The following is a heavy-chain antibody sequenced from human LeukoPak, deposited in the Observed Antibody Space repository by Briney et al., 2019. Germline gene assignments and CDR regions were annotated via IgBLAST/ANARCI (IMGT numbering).Heavy chain of an antibody. CDR2: IYYSGST. D-gene: IGHD2-8*01. CDR1: GGSISSSSYY. Sequence: PSETLSLTCTVSGGSISSSSYYWSWIRQPPGKGLEWIGYIYYSGSTNYNPSLKSRVTISVDTSKNQFSLKLSSVTAADTAVYYCAREGLGYCTNGVCYETNYYYYYYMDVWGKGTTVTVSS. CDR3: AREGLGYCTNGVCYETNYYYYYYMDV. J-gene: IGHJ6*03. V-gene: IGHV4-61*01.